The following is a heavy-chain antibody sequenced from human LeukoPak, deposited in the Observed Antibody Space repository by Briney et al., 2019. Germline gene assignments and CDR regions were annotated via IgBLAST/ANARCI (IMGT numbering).Heavy chain of an antibody. V-gene: IGHV4-34*01. CDR2: INHSGST. CDR1: GGSLSGYY. J-gene: IGHJ5*02. D-gene: IGHD3-10*01. Sequence: SETLSLTCAVYGGSLSGYYWSWIRQPPGKGLEWIGEINHSGSTNYNPSLKSRVTISVDTSKNQFSLNLSSVTAADTAVYYCARVRWFRELSDWFDPWGQGTLVTVSS. CDR3: ARVRWFRELSDWFDP.